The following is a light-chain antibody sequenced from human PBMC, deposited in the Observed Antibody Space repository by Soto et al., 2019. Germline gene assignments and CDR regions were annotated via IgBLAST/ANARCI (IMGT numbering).Light chain of an antibody. CDR1: QSVSSY. J-gene: IGKJ2*01. CDR2: DVS. Sequence: EIVLTQSPATLSLSPGERATLSCRASQSVSSYLAWYQQKPGQAPRLLMYDVSNRATGIPARFSGSGSGTDFTLTISSLEPEDFAVYYCQQYGSSPPYTFGQGTKLEIK. CDR3: QQYGSSPPYT. V-gene: IGKV3-11*01.